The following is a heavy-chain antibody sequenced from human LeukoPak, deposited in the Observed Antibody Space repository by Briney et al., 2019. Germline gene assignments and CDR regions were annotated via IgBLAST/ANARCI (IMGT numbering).Heavy chain of an antibody. J-gene: IGHJ4*02. CDR2: ISGSVGRT. CDR1: GFPLNSYA. D-gene: IGHD3/OR15-3a*01. Sequence: PVGSLRLYYAASGFPLNSYAMSWVHPPPGKGLEGVSAISGSVGRTYYADSVKGRFTISRDNSKNTLYLQMNGLRAEDTAVYYCAKDPRTGFDYWGQGTLVTVSS. V-gene: IGHV3-23*01. CDR3: AKDPRTGFDY.